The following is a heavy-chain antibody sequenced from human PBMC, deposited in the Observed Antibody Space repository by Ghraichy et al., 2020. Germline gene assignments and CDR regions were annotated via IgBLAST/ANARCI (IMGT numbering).Heavy chain of an antibody. V-gene: IGHV5-10-1*01. CDR1: GYSFTSYW. CDR3: ARNQWDRLEGNWFDP. D-gene: IGHD1-26*01. J-gene: IGHJ5*02. CDR2: IDPSDSYT. Sequence: GESLNISCKGSGYSFTSYWISWVRQMPGKGLEWMGRIDPSDSYTNYSPSFQGHVTISADKSISTAYLQWSSLKASDTAMYYCARNQWDRLEGNWFDPWGQGTLVTVSS.